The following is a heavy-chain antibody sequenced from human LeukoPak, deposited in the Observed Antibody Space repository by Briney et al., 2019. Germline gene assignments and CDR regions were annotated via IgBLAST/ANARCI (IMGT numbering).Heavy chain of an antibody. V-gene: IGHV4-59*08. CDR3: ARLKLGAYFDL. CDR2: VYNSGDT. D-gene: IGHD3-16*01. CDR1: DGSPSSDY. Sequence: SETLSLTCTVSDGSPSSDYWSWVRQSPGKGLEWVGYVYNSGDTGKNPSLKSRVTILLDTSKNQCSLKLTSVSAADTAVYYCARLKLGAYFDLWGRGTLVTVSS. J-gene: IGHJ2*01.